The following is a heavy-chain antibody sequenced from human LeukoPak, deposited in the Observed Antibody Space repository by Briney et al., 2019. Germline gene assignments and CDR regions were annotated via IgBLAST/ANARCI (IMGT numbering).Heavy chain of an antibody. D-gene: IGHD2-15*01. CDR3: AKHLREDIVVVVAASDHFDY. CDR1: GLSFSDNR. Sequence: QTGGSLRLSCAVSGLSFSDNRMSWVRQAPGKGLEWVSAISGSGGSTYYADSVKGRFTISRDNSKNTLYLQMNSLRAEDTAVYYCAKHLREDIVVVVAASDHFDYWGQGTLVTVSS. CDR2: ISGSGGST. J-gene: IGHJ4*02. V-gene: IGHV3-23*01.